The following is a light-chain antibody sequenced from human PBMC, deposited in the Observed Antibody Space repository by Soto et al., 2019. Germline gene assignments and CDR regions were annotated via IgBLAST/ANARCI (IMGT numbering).Light chain of an antibody. CDR2: SDD. J-gene: IGLJ2*01. Sequence: QSVLTQPPSASGTPGQRVTISCSGSNSNIGSYSVNWYRHLPGTAPKLLVFSDDQRPSGVPDRFSGSKSGPSASLAISGLQSEDEADYYCAAWDDSLTGPVFGGGTKVTVL. V-gene: IGLV1-44*01. CDR3: AAWDDSLTGPV. CDR1: NSNIGSYS.